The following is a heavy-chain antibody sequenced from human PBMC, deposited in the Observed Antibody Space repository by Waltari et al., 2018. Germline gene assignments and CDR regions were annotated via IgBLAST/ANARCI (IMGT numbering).Heavy chain of an antibody. J-gene: IGHJ5*02. Sequence: QVQLQESGPGLVKPSETLSLTCTVSGGSISSYYWSWIRQPAGKGLEWIGRIYTSGSTNYDPSRKGLVTMSVDTSKNQFSLKLISVTAADTAVYYCAREEIFGVVTDWFDPWGQGTLVTVSS. CDR3: AREEIFGVVTDWFDP. CDR2: IYTSGST. V-gene: IGHV4-4*07. CDR1: GGSISSYY. D-gene: IGHD3-3*01.